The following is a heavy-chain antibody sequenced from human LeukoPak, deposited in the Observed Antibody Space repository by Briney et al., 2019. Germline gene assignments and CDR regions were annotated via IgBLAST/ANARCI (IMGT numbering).Heavy chain of an antibody. Sequence: GGSLRLSCSASGXTFSSYAMHWVRQAPGKGLEYVSAISSNGGSTYYADSVKGRFTIPRDNSKNTLYLQMSSLRAEDTAVYYCVKDYNWNIFHYWGQGTLVTVSS. CDR2: ISSNGGST. CDR3: VKDYNWNIFHY. D-gene: IGHD1/OR15-1a*01. V-gene: IGHV3-64D*09. J-gene: IGHJ4*02. CDR1: GXTFSSYA.